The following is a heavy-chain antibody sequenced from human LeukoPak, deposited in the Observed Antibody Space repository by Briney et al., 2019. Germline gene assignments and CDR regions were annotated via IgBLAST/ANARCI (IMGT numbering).Heavy chain of an antibody. Sequence: GGSLRLSCAASGFTFSSKWMSWVRQAPGKGLQWVAVISYDGSNKYYADSVKGRFTISRDNAKNSLYLQMNSLRAEDTAVYYCARDGGLDIWGQGTMVTVSS. CDR2: ISYDGSNK. CDR1: GFTFSSKW. V-gene: IGHV3-30-3*01. J-gene: IGHJ3*02. D-gene: IGHD3-16*01. CDR3: ARDGGLDI.